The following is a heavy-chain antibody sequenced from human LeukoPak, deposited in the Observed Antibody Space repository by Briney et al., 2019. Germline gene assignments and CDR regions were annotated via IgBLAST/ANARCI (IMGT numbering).Heavy chain of an antibody. CDR3: AKDIGAGRTPNWYFDL. CDR2: ISWNSGSI. Sequence: GGSLRLSCAASGFTFDDYAMHWVRQAPGKGLEWVSGISWNSGSIDYADSVKGRFTISRDNAKNSLYLQMNSLRTEDTALYYCAKDIGAGRTPNWYFDLWGRGTLVTVSS. CDR1: GFTFDDYA. J-gene: IGHJ2*01. D-gene: IGHD1-26*01. V-gene: IGHV3-9*01.